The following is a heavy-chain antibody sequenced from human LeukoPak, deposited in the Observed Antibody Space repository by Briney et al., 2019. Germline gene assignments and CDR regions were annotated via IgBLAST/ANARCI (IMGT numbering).Heavy chain of an antibody. Sequence: GGSLRLSCAAPGFSFSNYWMIWVRQAPGKGLQWVAKTNPDGSEKSYLGSVKGRLTVSRDNAKNSLYLQMDGLRAADTAVYYCVSTSGHWGQGIRVTVSS. D-gene: IGHD1-26*01. CDR2: TNPDGSEK. CDR3: VSTSGH. V-gene: IGHV3-7*01. CDR1: GFSFSNYW. J-gene: IGHJ4*02.